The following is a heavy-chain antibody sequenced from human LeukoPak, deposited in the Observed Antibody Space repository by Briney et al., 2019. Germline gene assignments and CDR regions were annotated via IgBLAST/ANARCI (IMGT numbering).Heavy chain of an antibody. J-gene: IGHJ4*02. Sequence: QPGGSLRLSCAASGFTFSSYDMHWVRQATGEGLEWVSAIGIAGDTYYSGSVKGRFTIPRENAKNFLYLQMNSLRAGDTAVYYCARGNILTGYDCWGQGTLVTVSS. CDR1: GFTFSSYD. CDR3: ARGNILTGYDC. D-gene: IGHD3-9*01. CDR2: IGIAGDT. V-gene: IGHV3-13*04.